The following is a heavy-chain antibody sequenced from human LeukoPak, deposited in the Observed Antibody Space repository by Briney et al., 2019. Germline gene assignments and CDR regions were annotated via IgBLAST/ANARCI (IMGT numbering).Heavy chain of an antibody. V-gene: IGHV3-30*02. CDR3: ATSTDIVVDY. J-gene: IGHJ4*02. CDR1: GFTFSSYG. CDR2: IGYDGSNK. Sequence: GGSLRLSCAASGFTFSSYGIHWVRQAPGKGLEWVTFIGYDGSNKYYADSVKGRFTISRDNSKNTLYLQMNSLRAEDTAVYYCATSTDIVVDYWGQGTLVTVSS. D-gene: IGHD5-12*01.